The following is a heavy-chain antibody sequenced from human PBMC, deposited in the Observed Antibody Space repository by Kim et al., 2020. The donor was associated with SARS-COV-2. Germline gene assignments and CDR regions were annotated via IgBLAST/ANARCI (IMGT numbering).Heavy chain of an antibody. CDR2: INPNSGGT. CDR3: ARFVDYGGSGYYGMDV. J-gene: IGHJ6*02. D-gene: IGHD4-17*01. Sequence: ASVKVSCKASGYTFTGYYMHWVRQAPGQGLEWMGRINPNSGGTNYAQKFQGRVTMTRDTSISTAYMELSRLRSDDTAVYYCARFVDYGGSGYYGMDVWGQGTTVTVSS. CDR1: GYTFTGYY. V-gene: IGHV1-2*06.